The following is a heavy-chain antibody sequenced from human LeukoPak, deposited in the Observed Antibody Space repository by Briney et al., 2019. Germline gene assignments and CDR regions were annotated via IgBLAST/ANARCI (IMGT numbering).Heavy chain of an antibody. V-gene: IGHV3-23*01. J-gene: IGHJ4*02. CDR1: GFTFSSYV. Sequence: GGSLRLSCVVSGFTFSSYVMRWVRQAPGKGLEWVSAISGSGGNTYYADSVKGRFTISRDNAKNSLYLQMNSLRAEDTAVYYCARAAETYDSSGYYRTFDYWGQGTLVTVSS. CDR3: ARAAETYDSSGYYRTFDY. D-gene: IGHD3-22*01. CDR2: ISGSGGNT.